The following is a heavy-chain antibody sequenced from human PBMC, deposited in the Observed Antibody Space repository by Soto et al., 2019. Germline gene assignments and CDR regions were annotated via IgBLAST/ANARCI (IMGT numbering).Heavy chain of an antibody. V-gene: IGHV4-59*01. CDR2: IYYSGST. D-gene: IGHD5-18*01. CDR3: AGGAWGRVQLWSLPHFRWFAP. CDR1: GGSISRYY. J-gene: IGHJ5*02. Sequence: PSETLSLTCTVSGGSISRYYWSWIRQPPGKGLEWIGYIYYSGSTNYNPSLKSRVTISVDTSKNQFSLKLSSVTAADTAVYYCAGGAWGRVQLWSLPHFRWFAPWGQGTLVTVSS.